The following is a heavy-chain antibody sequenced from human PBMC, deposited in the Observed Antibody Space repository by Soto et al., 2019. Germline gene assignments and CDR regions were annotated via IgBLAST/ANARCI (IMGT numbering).Heavy chain of an antibody. CDR2: IYVTAGST. Sequence: SETLSLTCAVSGVSISSGTHSWSWIRQAPGKGLEWIGYIYVTAGSTYYNPSLKSRVTMSVDTSKNHFSLKLTSMTAADTAVYYCARGGGATEADPRWFDPWGQGTLVTVSS. V-gene: IGHV4-30-2*01. CDR3: ARGGGATEADPRWFDP. CDR1: GVSISSGTHS. J-gene: IGHJ5*02. D-gene: IGHD6-13*01.